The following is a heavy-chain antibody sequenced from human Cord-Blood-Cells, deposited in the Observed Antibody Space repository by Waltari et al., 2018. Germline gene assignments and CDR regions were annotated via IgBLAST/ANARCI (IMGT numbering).Heavy chain of an antibody. CDR2: IYYSGST. CDR1: GGSISSSSYY. Sequence: QLQLQESGPRLVKPSETLSLTCTVSGGSISSSSYYWGWIRQPPGKGLEWIGSIYYSGSTYYNPSLKSRVTISVDTSKNQFSLKLSSVTAADTAVYYCARLRWFGELLYWYFDLWGRGTLVTVSS. CDR3: ARLRWFGELLYWYFDL. D-gene: IGHD3-10*01. V-gene: IGHV4-39*01. J-gene: IGHJ2*01.